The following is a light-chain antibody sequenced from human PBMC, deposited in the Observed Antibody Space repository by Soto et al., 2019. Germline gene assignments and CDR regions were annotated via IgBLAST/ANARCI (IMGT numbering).Light chain of an antibody. J-gene: IGKJ2*01. CDR2: KAS. CDR3: QQYNSYSYT. CDR1: QSISSW. Sequence: DIQMNQSPSTLSAPVGDRVTITCRASQSISSWLAWYQQKPGKAPKLLIYKASSLESGVPSRFSGSGSGTEFTLTISSLQPDDFATYYCQQYNSYSYTFGQGTKVDIK. V-gene: IGKV1-5*03.